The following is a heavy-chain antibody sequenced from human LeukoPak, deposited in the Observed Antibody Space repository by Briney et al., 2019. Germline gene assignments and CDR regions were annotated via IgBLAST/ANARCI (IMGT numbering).Heavy chain of an antibody. D-gene: IGHD4-23*01. CDR3: ARDHRPELQYYYMDV. Sequence: RPGGSLRLSCAASGFSLSNYGMHWVRQAPGKGLEWVAALLYDGNTKHYADSVKGRFTISRDISKNTFYLQMNSLTAEDTAVYYCARDHRPELQYYYMDVWGKGPTVAVPS. J-gene: IGHJ6*03. CDR2: LLYDGNTK. V-gene: IGHV3-33*01. CDR1: GFSLSNYG.